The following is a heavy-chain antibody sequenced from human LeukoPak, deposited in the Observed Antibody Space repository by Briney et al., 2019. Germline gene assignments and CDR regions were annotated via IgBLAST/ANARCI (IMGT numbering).Heavy chain of an antibody. CDR2: MNPNSGNT. V-gene: IGHV1-8*01. J-gene: IGHJ4*02. CDR1: GYTFTSYD. D-gene: IGHD3-22*01. Sequence: GASVNVSCTASGYTFTSYDINWVRQAPGQGLEWVGWMNPNSGNTGYAQKFQGRVTMTRNTSISTAYMELSSLRSEDTAVYYCARVGRNYYDSSGYYGWGQGTLVTVSS. CDR3: ARVGRNYYDSSGYYG.